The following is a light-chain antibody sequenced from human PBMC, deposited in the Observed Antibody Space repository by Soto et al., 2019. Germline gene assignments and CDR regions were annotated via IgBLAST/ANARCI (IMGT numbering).Light chain of an antibody. CDR1: QSIRSPF. J-gene: IGKJ1*01. CDR3: GSDEWT. Sequence: EIVLTQYPATLSLSPGERATLSCRASQSIRSPFLAWYQQKPGQAPRLFIHGASSRATGIPDRFSGSGSGTDFTLTISRLEPEDFAVYYCGSDEWTFGQGTKVE. CDR2: GAS. V-gene: IGKV3-20*01.